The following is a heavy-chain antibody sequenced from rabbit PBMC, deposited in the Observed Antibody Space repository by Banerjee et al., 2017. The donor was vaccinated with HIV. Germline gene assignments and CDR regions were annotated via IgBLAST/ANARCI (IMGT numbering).Heavy chain of an antibody. CDR2: IDVGSSGST. J-gene: IGHJ4*01. V-gene: IGHV1S45*01. CDR3: ARSYTYGYAGYAYTTYNL. D-gene: IGHD6-1*01. Sequence: QEQLVESGGGLVQPEGSLTLTCKASGFSFSYSYYMCWVRQAPGKGLEWIACIDVGSSGSTYYASWAKGRFTISKTSSTTVTLQMTSLTAADTATYFCARSYTYGYAGYAYTTYNLWGQGTLVTVS. CDR1: GFSFSYSYY.